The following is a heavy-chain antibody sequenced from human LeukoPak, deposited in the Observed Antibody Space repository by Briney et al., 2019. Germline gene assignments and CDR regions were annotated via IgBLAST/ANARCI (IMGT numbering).Heavy chain of an antibody. V-gene: IGHV3-7*01. CDR1: ELTLSNYC. CDR3: ARDRPVLLWFGESPLDY. J-gene: IGHJ4*02. D-gene: IGHD3-10*01. Sequence: GGSLRLSCAASELTLSNYCMTWVRQAPGKGLEWVANIKQDGSEKYYVDSVKGRFTISRDNAKNSLYLQMNSLRAEDTAVYYCARDRPVLLWFGESPLDYWGQGTLVTVSS. CDR2: IKQDGSEK.